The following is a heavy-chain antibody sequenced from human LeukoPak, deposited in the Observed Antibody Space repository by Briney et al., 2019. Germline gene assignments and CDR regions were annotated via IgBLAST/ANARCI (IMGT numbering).Heavy chain of an antibody. D-gene: IGHD5-24*01. Sequence: GGSLRLSCAVSGFTFRTSWMHWVRQAPGGGLVWVSRMNSDGTTVNYADSVKGRFTMSRDNAKNTLYLQMNSLRAEDTAVYYYARGGNYYLDYWGQGTLATVSS. V-gene: IGHV3-74*01. J-gene: IGHJ4*02. CDR2: MNSDGTTV. CDR3: ARGGNYYLDY. CDR1: GFTFRTSW.